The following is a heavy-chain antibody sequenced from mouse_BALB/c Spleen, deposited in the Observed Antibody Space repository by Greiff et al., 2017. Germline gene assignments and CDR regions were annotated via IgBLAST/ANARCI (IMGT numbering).Heavy chain of an antibody. J-gene: IGHJ3*01. D-gene: IGHD3-2*01. Sequence: EVKLVASGGGLVKPGGSLKLSCAASGFTFSSYAMSWVRQTPEKRLEWVASISSGGSTYYPDSVKGRFTISRGNARNILYLQMSSLRSEDTAMYYCARVDSSAFAYWGQGTLVTVSA. V-gene: IGHV5-6-5*01. CDR2: ISSGGST. CDR1: GFTFSSYA. CDR3: ARVDSSAFAY.